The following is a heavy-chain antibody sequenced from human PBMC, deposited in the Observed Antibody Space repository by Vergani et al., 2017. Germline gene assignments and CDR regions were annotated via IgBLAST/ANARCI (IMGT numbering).Heavy chain of an antibody. Sequence: EVQLLESGGDLVQPGGSLRLSCAASGFTFIMHAMSWFRQAPGKGLEWVSTLSASDRRTHYADSVKGRFTISRDNSKNTLFLHMNSLRPDDTAVYYCAKVGRSEVAGTFGAFDIWGQGTMVTVSS. CDR2: LSASDRRT. CDR3: AKVGRSEVAGTFGAFDI. V-gene: IGHV3-23*01. J-gene: IGHJ3*02. D-gene: IGHD6-19*01. CDR1: GFTFIMHA.